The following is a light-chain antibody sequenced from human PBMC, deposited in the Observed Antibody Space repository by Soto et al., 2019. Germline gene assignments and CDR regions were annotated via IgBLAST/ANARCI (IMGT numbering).Light chain of an antibody. CDR1: QSVSSY. J-gene: IGKJ4*01. Sequence: EIVLTQSPATLSLSPGARVPLSCRASQSVSSYLAWYQQKPGQAPRLLIYDASNRATGIPARFSGSGSGTDFTLTISSLEPEDFAVYYCQQFSSYPLTFGGGTKVDIK. V-gene: IGKV3-11*01. CDR3: QQFSSYPLT. CDR2: DAS.